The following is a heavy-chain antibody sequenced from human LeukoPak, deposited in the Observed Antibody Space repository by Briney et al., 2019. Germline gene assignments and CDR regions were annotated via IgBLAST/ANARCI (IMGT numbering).Heavy chain of an antibody. Sequence: PSETLSLTCAVYGGSFSGYYWSWIRQPPGKGLEWIVEINHSGSTNYNPSLKSRVTISVDTSKDQFSLQLSSVTAADTAVYYCVSLRYSSSIPNYYYYYIDGWGKGTTVTVSS. V-gene: IGHV4-34*01. CDR1: GGSFSGYY. CDR2: INHSGST. CDR3: VSLRYSSSIPNYYYYYIDG. J-gene: IGHJ6*03. D-gene: IGHD6-6*01.